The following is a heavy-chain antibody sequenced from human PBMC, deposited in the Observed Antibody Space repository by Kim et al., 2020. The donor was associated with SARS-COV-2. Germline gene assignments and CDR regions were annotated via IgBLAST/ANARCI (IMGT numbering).Heavy chain of an antibody. CDR2: ISSSSDYI. Sequence: GGSLRLCCVASGITFSSYSMNWVRQAPGKGLEWVSSISSSSDYIYYADSVKGRFTISRDNANNSLYLQMNSLRAEDTAVYYCSRDDKDWGQGTLVTVSS. CDR3: SRDDKD. V-gene: IGHV3-21*01. J-gene: IGHJ4*02. CDR1: GITFSSYS. D-gene: IGHD3-22*01.